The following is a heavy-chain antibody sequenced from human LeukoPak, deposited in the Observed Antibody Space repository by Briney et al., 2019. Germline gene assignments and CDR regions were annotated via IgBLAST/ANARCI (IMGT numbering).Heavy chain of an antibody. Sequence: GGSLRLSCAASGFTFSSYAMSWVRQAPGKGLEWASVIYSGGSTYYADSVKGRFTISRDNSKNTLYLQMNSLRAEDTAVYYCARGWMGSRGGPSSVWGQGTLVTVSS. J-gene: IGHJ4*02. CDR1: GFTFSSYA. D-gene: IGHD5/OR15-5a*01. CDR3: ARGWMGSRGGPSSV. V-gene: IGHV3-66*01. CDR2: IYSGGST.